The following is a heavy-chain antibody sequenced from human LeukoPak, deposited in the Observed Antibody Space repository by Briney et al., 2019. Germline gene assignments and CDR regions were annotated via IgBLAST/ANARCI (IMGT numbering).Heavy chain of an antibody. CDR1: GGSISSTNW. V-gene: IGHV4-4*02. CDR3: ARESGNSQPFHWFDP. CDR2: IFHSGST. Sequence: SETLSLTCAVSGGSISSTNWWSWVRRPPGKGRGWIGEIFHSGSTNYNPSLTSRVIISLDESKNQFSLKLSSVTAADTAVYYCARESGNSQPFHWFDPWGQGTLVTVSS. J-gene: IGHJ5*02. D-gene: IGHD2-2*01.